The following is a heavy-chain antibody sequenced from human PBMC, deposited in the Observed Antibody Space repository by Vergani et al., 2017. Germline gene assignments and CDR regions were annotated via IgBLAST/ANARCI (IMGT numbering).Heavy chain of an antibody. CDR1: GFTFSSYA. V-gene: IGHV3-30-3*01. J-gene: IGHJ6*03. D-gene: IGHD3-10*01. CDR2: ISYDGSNK. CDR3: ARGGRFESPSRNYYYYMDV. Sequence: QVQLVESAGGVVQPGGSLRLSCAASGFTFSSYAMHWVRQAPGKGLEWVAVISYDGSNKYYADSVKGRFTISRDNSKNTLYLQMNSLRAEDTAVYYCARGGRFESPSRNYYYYMDVWGK.